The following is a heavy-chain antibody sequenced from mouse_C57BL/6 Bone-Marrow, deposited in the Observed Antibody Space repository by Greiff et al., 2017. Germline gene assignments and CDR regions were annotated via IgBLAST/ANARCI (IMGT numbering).Heavy chain of an antibody. CDR3: ARGRAYYSNYGRGVFAY. J-gene: IGHJ3*01. CDR1: GYSFTDYN. V-gene: IGHV1-39*01. Sequence: VQLQQSGPELVKPGASVKISCKASGYSFTDYNMNWVKRSNGKSLEWIGVINPNYGTTSYNQKFKGKATLTVDQSSSTAYMQLNSLTSEDSAVYYCARGRAYYSNYGRGVFAYWGQGTLVTVSA. CDR2: INPNYGTT. D-gene: IGHD2-5*01.